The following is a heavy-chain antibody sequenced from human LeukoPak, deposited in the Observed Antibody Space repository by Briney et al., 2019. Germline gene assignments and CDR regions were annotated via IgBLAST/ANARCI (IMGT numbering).Heavy chain of an antibody. D-gene: IGHD1-26*01. CDR2: IYGGGST. J-gene: IGHJ3*02. Sequence: HPGGSLRLSCAVSAVTVSSNYVSWVRQAPGKGLEWVSVIYGGGSTNYADSVKGRFTISRDNSKNTLYLQMNSLRAEDTAVYYCARDHSGSYQRAFDIWGQGTMVTVSS. V-gene: IGHV3-66*01. CDR1: AVTVSSNY. CDR3: ARDHSGSYQRAFDI.